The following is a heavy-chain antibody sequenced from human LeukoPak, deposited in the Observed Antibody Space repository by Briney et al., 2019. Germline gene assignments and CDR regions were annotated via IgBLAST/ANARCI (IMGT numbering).Heavy chain of an antibody. Sequence: VGSLRLSCAASGFTFSSYWMSWVRQAPGKGLEWVANIKQDGSEKYYVDSVKGRFTISRDNAKNSLYLQMNSLRAEDTAVYYCARGSRVAVAGTGFDYWGQGTLVTVSS. CDR1: GFTFSSYW. CDR3: ARGSRVAVAGTGFDY. D-gene: IGHD6-19*01. CDR2: IKQDGSEK. V-gene: IGHV3-7*01. J-gene: IGHJ4*02.